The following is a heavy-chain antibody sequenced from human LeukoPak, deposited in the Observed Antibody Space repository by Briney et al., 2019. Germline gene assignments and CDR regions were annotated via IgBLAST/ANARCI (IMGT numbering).Heavy chain of an antibody. CDR3: ASHKIIVGAIPWAFDI. D-gene: IGHD1-26*01. J-gene: IGHJ3*02. Sequence: GASVNVSCKASGYTFTSYDINWVRQATGQGLEWMGWMNPNSGNTNYAQKLQGRVTMTTDTSTSTAYMELRSLRSDDTAVYYCASHKIIVGAIPWAFDIWGQGTMVTVSS. CDR1: GYTFTSYD. CDR2: MNPNSGNT. V-gene: IGHV1-18*01.